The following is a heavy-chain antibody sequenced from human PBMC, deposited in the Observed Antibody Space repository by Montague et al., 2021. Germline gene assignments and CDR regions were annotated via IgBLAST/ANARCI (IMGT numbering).Heavy chain of an antibody. Sequence: SETLSLTCGLSGGSLSGYYWAWIRQTPGKGLEWIGNINHSGSAKYNPSLKNRVSISVGTSNNQFFLDLTFVTAADTAMYFCARGLFGTVNGQYSGGWYYFDKWGQGTMVTVSS. CDR3: ARGLFGTVNGQYSGGWYYFDK. V-gene: IGHV4-34*01. J-gene: IGHJ4*02. CDR2: INHSGSA. D-gene: IGHD6-19*01. CDR1: GGSLSGYY.